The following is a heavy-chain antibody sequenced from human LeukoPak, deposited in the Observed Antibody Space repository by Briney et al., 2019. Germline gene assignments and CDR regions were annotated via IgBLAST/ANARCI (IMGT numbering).Heavy chain of an antibody. J-gene: IGHJ4*02. D-gene: IGHD3-16*01. Sequence: GGSLRLSCAASGFTFSSYEMNWVRQAPGKGLEWVANIKQDGSDKNYVDSVKGRFTISRDNAKNSLYLQINSLRAEDTAVYYCARDFRGVFDYWGQGTLVTVSS. V-gene: IGHV3-7*01. CDR2: IKQDGSDK. CDR1: GFTFSSYE. CDR3: ARDFRGVFDY.